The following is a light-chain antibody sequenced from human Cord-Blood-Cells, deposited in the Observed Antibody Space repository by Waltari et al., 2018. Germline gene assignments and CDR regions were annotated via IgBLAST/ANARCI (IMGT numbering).Light chain of an antibody. J-gene: IGLJ1*01. V-gene: IGLV2-14*01. CDR2: DVS. CDR1: STHVGGYNH. CDR3: SSYTSSSTYV. Sequence: QSALTQPASVPGPPGASIPIFCTWTSTHVGGYNHVPWYQQHPGKAPNLMLYDVSTRPSGVSNLFSGSKSGNTASLTISARQAEDEADYYCSSYTSSSTYVFGTGTKVTVL.